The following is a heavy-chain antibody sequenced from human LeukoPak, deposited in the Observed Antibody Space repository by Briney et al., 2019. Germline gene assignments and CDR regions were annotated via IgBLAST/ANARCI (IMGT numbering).Heavy chain of an antibody. CDR2: IYYSGST. V-gene: IGHV4-59*01. Sequence: SETLSLTCSVSGDFITAYYWSWIRQPPGKGLEWIGYIYYSGSTNYNPSLKSRVTISVDTSKNQFSLKLSSVTAAETAVYYCAREGRYRYGYNEYHSYMDIWGKGTTVTVSS. CDR3: AREGRYRYGYNEYHSYMDI. D-gene: IGHD5-24*01. CDR1: GDFITAYY. J-gene: IGHJ6*03.